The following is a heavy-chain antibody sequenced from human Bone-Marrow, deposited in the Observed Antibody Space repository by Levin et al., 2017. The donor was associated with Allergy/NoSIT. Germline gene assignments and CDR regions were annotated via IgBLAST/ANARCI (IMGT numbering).Heavy chain of an antibody. J-gene: IGHJ3*02. Sequence: SETLSLTCTVSGGSISSSSYYWGWIRQPPGKGLEWIGSIYYSGSTYYNPSLKSRVTISVDTSKNQFSLKLSSVTAADTAVYYCARRKHCSSTSCDDDAFDIWGQGTMVTVSS. D-gene: IGHD2-2*01. CDR1: GGSISSSSYY. CDR2: IYYSGST. V-gene: IGHV4-39*01. CDR3: ARRKHCSSTSCDDDAFDI.